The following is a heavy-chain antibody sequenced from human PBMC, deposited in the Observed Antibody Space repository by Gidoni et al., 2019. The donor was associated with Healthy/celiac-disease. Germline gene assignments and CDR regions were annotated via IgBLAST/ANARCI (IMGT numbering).Heavy chain of an antibody. D-gene: IGHD6-19*01. CDR2: IIPIFGTA. CDR1: GGTFSSYA. CDR3: ARDLPSSGWPNWFDP. V-gene: IGHV1-69*01. J-gene: IGHJ5*02. Sequence: QVQLVQSGAEGEKPGSSVKVSCEAYGGTFSSYAISWVRQAPGQGLEWMGGIIPIFGTANYAQKFQGRVTITADESTSTAYMELSSLRSEDTAVYYCARDLPSSGWPNWFDPWGQGTLVTVSS.